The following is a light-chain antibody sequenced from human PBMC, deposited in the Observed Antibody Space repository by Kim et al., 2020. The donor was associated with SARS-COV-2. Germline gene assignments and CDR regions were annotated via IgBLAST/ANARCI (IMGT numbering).Light chain of an antibody. V-gene: IGLV1-47*02. Sequence: GQRVTISCSGCSSNIGSNHVYWYQQFPGTAPKVLVYSNDQRPSGVPDRFSGSKSGTSASLAISGLRSEDEADYYCAAWDDSLRGRVFGGGTKVTVL. CDR1: SSNIGSNH. CDR2: SND. CDR3: AAWDDSLRGRV. J-gene: IGLJ3*02.